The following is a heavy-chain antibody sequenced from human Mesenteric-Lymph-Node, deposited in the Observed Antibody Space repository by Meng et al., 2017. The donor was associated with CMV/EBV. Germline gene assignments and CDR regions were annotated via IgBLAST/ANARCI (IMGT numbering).Heavy chain of an antibody. CDR1: GFTFSSYS. CDR3: ASSSSYCSSTSCYDY. CDR2: ISSSSSYI. D-gene: IGHD2-2*01. J-gene: IGHJ4*02. V-gene: IGHV3-21*01. Sequence: GESLKISCVASGFTFSSYSMNWVRQAPGKGLEWVSSISSSSSYIYYADSVKGRFTISRDNAKNSLYLQMNSLRAEDTAVYYCASSSSYCSSTSCYDYWGQGTLVTVSS.